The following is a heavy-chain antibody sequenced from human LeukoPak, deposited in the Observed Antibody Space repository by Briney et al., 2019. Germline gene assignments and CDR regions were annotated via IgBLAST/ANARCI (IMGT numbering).Heavy chain of an antibody. J-gene: IGHJ6*03. Sequence: GGSLRLSCAASGFTFSDYYMSWIRQAPGKGLEWVSYISSSGSTIYYADSVKGRFTISRDNAKNSLYLQMNSLRAEDTAVYYCARGGDSSSWYGNYYYYMDVWGKGTTVTISS. CDR2: ISSSGSTI. CDR3: ARGGDSSSWYGNYYYYMDV. D-gene: IGHD6-13*01. CDR1: GFTFSDYY. V-gene: IGHV3-11*01.